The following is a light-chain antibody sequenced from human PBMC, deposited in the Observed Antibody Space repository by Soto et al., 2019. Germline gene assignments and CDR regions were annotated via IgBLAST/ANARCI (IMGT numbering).Light chain of an antibody. V-gene: IGKV3-20*01. CDR1: EGVSSTN. Sequence: EIVLTQSPDTLSLSPGERATLSCRASEGVSSTNLAWYQHKPGQAPRLLIYGASSRATGIPDRFSASGSGTDFILTISRLEPEDFAVYYCQQYASPYTFGQGTKLEIK. CDR3: QQYASPYT. J-gene: IGKJ2*01. CDR2: GAS.